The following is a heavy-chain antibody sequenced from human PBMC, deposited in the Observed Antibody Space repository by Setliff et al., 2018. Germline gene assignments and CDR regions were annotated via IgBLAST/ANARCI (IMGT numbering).Heavy chain of an antibody. D-gene: IGHD2-2*01. CDR1: GYIFTDYG. CDR3: SRLVRFCTKISCQRLLGDDY. Sequence: ASVKVSCKASGYIFTDYGVSRVRQAPGQGLEWVGWICPHNGKTYYAPKVQDRITMTTDTSTFTDYLELKSLRSDDTAIYYCSRLVRFCTKISCQRLLGDDYWGQGALVTVS. J-gene: IGHJ4*02. V-gene: IGHV1-18*01. CDR2: ICPHNGKT.